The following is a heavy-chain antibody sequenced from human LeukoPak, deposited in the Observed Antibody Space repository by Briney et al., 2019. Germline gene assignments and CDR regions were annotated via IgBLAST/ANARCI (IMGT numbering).Heavy chain of an antibody. D-gene: IGHD6-19*01. J-gene: IGHJ6*02. Sequence: GGSLRLSCAASGFTFSNHYMHWVRHAPGKGLVSVSRIDPNGRYTSYADSVKGRFTISRDNAKNTLYLQINTLGAEDTALYYCVRGSTDWNGMDVWGQGTTVTVSS. CDR1: GFTFSNHY. V-gene: IGHV3-74*01. CDR2: IDPNGRYT. CDR3: VRGSTDWNGMDV.